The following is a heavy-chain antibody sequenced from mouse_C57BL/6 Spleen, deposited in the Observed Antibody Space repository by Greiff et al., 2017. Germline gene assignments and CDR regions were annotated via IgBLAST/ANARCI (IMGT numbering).Heavy chain of an antibody. CDR3: AREGAALDY. J-gene: IGHJ2*01. V-gene: IGHV5-4*01. CDR1: GFTFSSYA. Sequence: EVKVEESGGGLVKPGGSLKLSCAASGFTFSSYAMSWVRQTPEKRLEWVATISDGGSYTYYPDNVKGRFTISRDNAKNNLYLQMSHLKSEDTAMYYCAREGAALDYWGQGTTLTVSS. CDR2: ISDGGSYT. D-gene: IGHD6-1*01.